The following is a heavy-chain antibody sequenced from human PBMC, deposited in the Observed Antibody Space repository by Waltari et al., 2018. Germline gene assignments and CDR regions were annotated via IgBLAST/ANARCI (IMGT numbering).Heavy chain of an antibody. CDR2: LFHGGTT. D-gene: IGHD6-19*01. CDR1: GYSINSGYY. Sequence: QVQLQESGPGLVKPSETLSLTCAVSGYSINSGYYWGWIRQPPGKGLEWIGSLFHGGTTYYNPSLKSRVTRSVDTSKNQFSLTLTSVTAADTAVYYCARHRGSGWSHDGFDIWGQGTMVTVSS. CDR3: ARHRGSGWSHDGFDI. J-gene: IGHJ3*02. V-gene: IGHV4-38-2*01.